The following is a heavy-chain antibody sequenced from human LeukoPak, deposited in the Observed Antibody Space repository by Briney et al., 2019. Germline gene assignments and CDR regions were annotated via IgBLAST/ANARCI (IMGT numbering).Heavy chain of an antibody. Sequence: SETLSLTCTVSGGSISSYYWSWIRQPPGKELEWIGYIYYSGSTNYNPSLKSRVTISVDTSKNQFSLKLSSVTAADTAVYYCARVGSSGWYLGAFDIWGQGTMVTVSS. CDR1: GGSISSYY. CDR2: IYYSGST. D-gene: IGHD6-19*01. J-gene: IGHJ3*02. CDR3: ARVGSSGWYLGAFDI. V-gene: IGHV4-59*01.